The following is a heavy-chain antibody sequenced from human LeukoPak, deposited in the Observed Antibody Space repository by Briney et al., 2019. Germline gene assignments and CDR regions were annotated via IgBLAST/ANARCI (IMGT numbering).Heavy chain of an antibody. CDR3: PRIPFSEYYFDY. CDR1: GFTFSSYE. CDR2: ISSSGSTI. D-gene: IGHD2-21*01. J-gene: IGHJ4*02. Sequence: PGGSLRLSCAASGFTFSSYEMNWVRQAPGKGLVWVSYISSSGSTIYYADSVKGRFTISRDNAKNSLYLQMNSLRAEDTAVYYCPRIPFSEYYFDYWGQGTLVTVSS. V-gene: IGHV3-48*03.